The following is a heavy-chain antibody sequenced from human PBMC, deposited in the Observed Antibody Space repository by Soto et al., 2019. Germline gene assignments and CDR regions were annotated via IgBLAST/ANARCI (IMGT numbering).Heavy chain of an antibody. CDR1: GFTFSSYG. D-gene: IGHD3-3*01. Sequence: QVQLVESGGGVVQPGRSLRLSCAASGFTFSSYGMHWVRQAPGKGLEWVAVIWYDGSNKYYADSVKGRFTISRDNSKNTLYLQMNSLRAEDTAVYYCARGLLDFWNGSYYYGMDVWGQGTTVTVSS. CDR2: IWYDGSNK. V-gene: IGHV3-33*01. J-gene: IGHJ6*02. CDR3: ARGLLDFWNGSYYYGMDV.